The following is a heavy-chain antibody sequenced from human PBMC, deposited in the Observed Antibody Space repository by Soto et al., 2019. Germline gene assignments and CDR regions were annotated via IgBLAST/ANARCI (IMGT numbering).Heavy chain of an antibody. V-gene: IGHV1-69*13. D-gene: IGHD5-18*01. CDR2: IIPIFGTA. J-gene: IGHJ4*02. CDR1: GGTVSSYA. CDR3: ARSDTAMVTSRFDY. Sequence: ASVKVSCKASGGTVSSYAISWVRQAPGQGLEWMGGIIPIFGTANYAQKFQGRVTITADESTSTAYMELSSLRSEDTAVYYCARSDTAMVTSRFDYWGKGTLLPVSS.